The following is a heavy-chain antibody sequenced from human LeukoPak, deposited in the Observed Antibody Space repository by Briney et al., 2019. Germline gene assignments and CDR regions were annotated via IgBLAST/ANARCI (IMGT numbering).Heavy chain of an antibody. Sequence: GASVKVSCKASGYTLTGYYMHWVRQAPGQGLEWMGWMNPNSGNTGYAQKFQGRVTITRNTSISTAYMELGSLRSEDTAVYYCARGTYSGSYYPAFDIWGQGTMVTVSS. J-gene: IGHJ3*02. V-gene: IGHV1-8*03. CDR1: GYTLTGYY. D-gene: IGHD1-26*01. CDR3: ARGTYSGSYYPAFDI. CDR2: MNPNSGNT.